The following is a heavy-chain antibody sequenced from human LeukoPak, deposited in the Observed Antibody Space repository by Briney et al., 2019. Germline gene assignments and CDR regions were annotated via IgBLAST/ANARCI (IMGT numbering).Heavy chain of an antibody. Sequence: SETLSLTCTVSGGSISSYYWSWIRQPAGKGLEWIGRIYTSGSTNYNPSLKSRVTISVDKSKNQFSLKLSSVTAADTAVYYRARDVAYCGGDCYSDYYYYMDVWGKGTTVTVSS. CDR2: IYTSGST. V-gene: IGHV4-4*07. D-gene: IGHD2-21*02. CDR3: ARDVAYCGGDCYSDYYYYMDV. CDR1: GGSISSYY. J-gene: IGHJ6*03.